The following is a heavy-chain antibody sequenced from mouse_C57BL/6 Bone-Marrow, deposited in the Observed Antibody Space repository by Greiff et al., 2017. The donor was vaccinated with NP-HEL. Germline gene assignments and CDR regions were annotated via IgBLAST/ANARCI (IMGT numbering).Heavy chain of an antibody. J-gene: IGHJ2*01. CDR2: IYPRSGNT. CDR3: AREDGYYDD. CDR1: GYTFTSYG. Sequence: VQLQQSGAELARPGASVKLSCKASGYTFTSYGISWVKQRPGQGLEWIGEIYPRSGNTYYNEKFKGKATLTADKSSSTAYMELRSLTSEDSAVYFCAREDGYYDDWGQGTTLTVSS. V-gene: IGHV1-81*01. D-gene: IGHD2-3*01.